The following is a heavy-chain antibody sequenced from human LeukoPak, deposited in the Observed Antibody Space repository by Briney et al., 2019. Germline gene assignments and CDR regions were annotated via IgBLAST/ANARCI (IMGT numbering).Heavy chain of an antibody. Sequence: ASVKVSCKASGGTFSSYAINWVRQAPGQGLEWMGRIIPIFGTANYAQKFQGRVTITTDESTSTAYMELSSLSSEDTAVYYCARDFGSGWTEDAFDIWGQGTMVTVSS. CDR3: ARDFGSGWTEDAFDI. CDR1: GGTFSSYA. V-gene: IGHV1-69*05. D-gene: IGHD6-19*01. CDR2: IIPIFGTA. J-gene: IGHJ3*02.